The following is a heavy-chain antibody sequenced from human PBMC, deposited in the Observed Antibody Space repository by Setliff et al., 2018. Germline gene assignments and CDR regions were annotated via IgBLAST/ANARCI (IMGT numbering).Heavy chain of an antibody. CDR2: IYPGDSDT. D-gene: IGHD3-3*01. CDR3: ARSRSNFWSGYFNWFDP. V-gene: IGHV5-51*01. J-gene: IGHJ5*02. Sequence: GESLKISCKGSGYSFTSYWVGWVRQMPGKGLEWMGIIYPGDSDTRYSPSFQGQVTISADKSISTAYLQWSSLKASDTAMYYCARSRSNFWSGYFNWFDPWGQGTLVTVSS. CDR1: GYSFTSYW.